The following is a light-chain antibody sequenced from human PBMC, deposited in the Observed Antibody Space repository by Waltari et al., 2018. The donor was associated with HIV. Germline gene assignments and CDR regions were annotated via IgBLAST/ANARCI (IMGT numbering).Light chain of an antibody. Sequence: VLTQPSSASGTPGQRVTISCSGRFSKVNWYQHVKGAAPKLLIYNNDQRPSEVPDRFSGSKSDTSASLAISGLQTEDEADYYCATWDDSLAGLWVFGGGTRMTVL. CDR1: FSK. J-gene: IGLJ3*02. CDR3: ATWDDSLAGLWV. V-gene: IGLV1-44*01. CDR2: NND.